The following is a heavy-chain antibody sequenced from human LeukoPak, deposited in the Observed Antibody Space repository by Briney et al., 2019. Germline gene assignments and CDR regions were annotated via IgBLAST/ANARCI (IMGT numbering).Heavy chain of an antibody. CDR3: VRARDGYNDAYDI. Sequence: ASVKVSCKASGFTFTNYNLHRVRQAPGQRLEWMGIINPSGGSTNYAQNFQGRVTMTRDTSTSTVYMELSSLRSEDTGVYYCVRARDGYNDAYDIWGQGTMVTVPS. V-gene: IGHV1-46*01. CDR1: GFTFTNYN. D-gene: IGHD5-24*01. CDR2: INPSGGST. J-gene: IGHJ3*02.